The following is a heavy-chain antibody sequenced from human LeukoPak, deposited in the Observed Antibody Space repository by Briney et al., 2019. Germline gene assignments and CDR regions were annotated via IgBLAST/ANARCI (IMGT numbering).Heavy chain of an antibody. D-gene: IGHD5-24*01. CDR1: GYTFTDYY. CDR2: INPNGGRT. J-gene: IGHJ4*02. Sequence: ASVKVSCKASGYTFTDYYTHWVRQAPGQGLEWMGRINPNGGRTNYVQKFQGRVTMTRDTSISTAYMELNKLRSDDTAMYYCARGKRWLQLPDYFDYWGRGTLVTVSS. CDR3: ARGKRWLQLPDYFDY. V-gene: IGHV1-2*06.